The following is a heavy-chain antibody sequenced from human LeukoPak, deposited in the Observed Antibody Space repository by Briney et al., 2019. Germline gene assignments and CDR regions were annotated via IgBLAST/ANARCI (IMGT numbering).Heavy chain of an antibody. V-gene: IGHV3-53*01. CDR3: ARDTRGYSGYDYFDY. CDR1: GFTVSSFA. J-gene: IGHJ4*02. D-gene: IGHD5-12*01. CDR2: LYSGGST. Sequence: GGSLRLSCAASGFTVSSFAMSWVRQAPGKGLEWVSVLYSGGSTYYADSVKGRFTISRDNSKNTLFLQMNSLRGEDTAVYYCARDTRGYSGYDYFDYWGQGTLVTVSS.